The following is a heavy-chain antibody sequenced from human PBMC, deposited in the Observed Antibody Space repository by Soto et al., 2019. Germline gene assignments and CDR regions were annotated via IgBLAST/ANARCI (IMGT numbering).Heavy chain of an antibody. CDR3: AKDIIGGSYYYYGMDV. CDR2: ISTSGGNT. CDR1: GFTFDGDA. J-gene: IGHJ6*02. Sequence: PWWSLRLSCASSGFTFDGDAMSWVRQAPGKGLEWVSAISTSGGNTFYAVSVKGRFTISRDNSKNTLYLQMNSLRAEDTAVYYCAKDIIGGSYYYYGMDVWGQGTTVTVSS. V-gene: IGHV3-23*01. D-gene: IGHD2-15*01.